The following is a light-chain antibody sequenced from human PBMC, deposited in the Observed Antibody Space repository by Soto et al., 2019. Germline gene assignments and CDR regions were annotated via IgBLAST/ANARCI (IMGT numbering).Light chain of an antibody. CDR2: DNN. CDR1: SSDIGNNY. Sequence: QSVLMQPPSVSAAPGQKVTISCSGSSSDIGNNYVSWYQQLPGTAPKLLIYDNNKRPSGIPGRFSGSKSGTSATLVITGLQTGDDADYYCGTWDNSLIVVFGGGTKVTVL. V-gene: IGLV1-51*01. J-gene: IGLJ2*01. CDR3: GTWDNSLIVV.